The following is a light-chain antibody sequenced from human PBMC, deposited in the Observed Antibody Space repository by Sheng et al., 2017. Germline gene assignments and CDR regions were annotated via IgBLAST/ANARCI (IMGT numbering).Light chain of an antibody. CDR3: QQYNHWPLT. Sequence: VMTQSPATLSVSPGETVTLSCRASQSVREDVAWYQQKPGQAPRLLIFGMITRATGIPARFSGRGSGTDFTLTISSLQSEDLAIYYCQQYNHWPLTFGEGQGGD. CDR2: GMI. J-gene: IGKJ4*01. V-gene: IGKV3D-15*01. CDR1: QSVRED.